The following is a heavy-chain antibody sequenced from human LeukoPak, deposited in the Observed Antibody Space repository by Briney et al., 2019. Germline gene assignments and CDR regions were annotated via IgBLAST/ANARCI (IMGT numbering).Heavy chain of an antibody. CDR1: GFTFSSYT. CDR3: VELGITMIGGV. D-gene: IGHD3-10*02. CDR2: ISRSSIYK. J-gene: IGHJ6*04. Sequence: KPGGSLRLSCAASGFTFSSYTMTWVRQAPGKGLEWVSSISRSSIYKYYADSLKGRFTISRDNAKNSLYLQMNSLRTEDTAVYYCVELGITMIGGVWGKGTTVTISS. V-gene: IGHV3-21*01.